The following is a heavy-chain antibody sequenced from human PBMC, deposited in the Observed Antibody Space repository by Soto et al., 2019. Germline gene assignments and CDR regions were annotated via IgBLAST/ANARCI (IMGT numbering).Heavy chain of an antibody. D-gene: IGHD4-4*01. V-gene: IGHV1-69*13. CDR1: GGTFSSYA. CDR3: ARDRRDGYSRFDP. CDR2: IIPIFGTA. J-gene: IGHJ5*02. Sequence: SVKVSCKASGGTFSSYAISWVRQAPGQGLEWMGGIIPIFGTANYAQKFQGRVTITADESTSTAYMELSSLRSEDTAAYYCARDRRDGYSRFDPWGQGTLVTVSS.